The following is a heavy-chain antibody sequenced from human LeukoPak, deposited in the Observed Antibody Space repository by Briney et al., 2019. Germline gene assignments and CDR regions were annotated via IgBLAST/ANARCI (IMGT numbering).Heavy chain of an antibody. D-gene: IGHD1-26*01. CDR2: IKQDGSQK. CDR3: ATWGGAN. Sequence: PGRSLRLSCAASGFTFSSYAMHWVRQAPGKELEWVANIKQDGSQKYYVDSVKGRFTISRDNTKNSLYLQMNSLRAEDTAVYYCATWGGANWGQGTLVTVSS. J-gene: IGHJ4*02. V-gene: IGHV3-7*01. CDR1: GFTFSSYA.